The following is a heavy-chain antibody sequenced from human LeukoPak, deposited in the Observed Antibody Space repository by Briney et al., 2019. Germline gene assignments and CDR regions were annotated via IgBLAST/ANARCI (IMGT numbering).Heavy chain of an antibody. CDR2: INPNSGDT. V-gene: IGHV1-2*02. CDR3: ARGVSSGGDY. Sequence: ASVKVSCKASGYTFTGYYIHWVRQAPGQGLEWMGWINPNSGDTNYAQKFQGRVTMTRDTSISTAYMELSRLRSDDTAVYYCARGVSSGGDYWGQGTLVTVSS. J-gene: IGHJ4*02. CDR1: GYTFTGYY. D-gene: IGHD6-19*01.